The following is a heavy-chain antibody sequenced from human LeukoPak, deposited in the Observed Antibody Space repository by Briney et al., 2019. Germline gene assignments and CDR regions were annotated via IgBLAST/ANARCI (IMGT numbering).Heavy chain of an antibody. CDR1: GGSISYYY. V-gene: IGHV4-59*01. J-gene: IGHJ6*03. Sequence: PSETLSLTCTVSGGSISYYYWSWIRQPPGKGLEWIGYIHYSGSTNYNPSLKSRVTISVDTSKNQFSLKLSSVTVADTAVYYCARDAYSSSYMDVWGKGTTVTVSS. CDR3: ARDAYSSSYMDV. CDR2: IHYSGST. D-gene: IGHD6-13*01.